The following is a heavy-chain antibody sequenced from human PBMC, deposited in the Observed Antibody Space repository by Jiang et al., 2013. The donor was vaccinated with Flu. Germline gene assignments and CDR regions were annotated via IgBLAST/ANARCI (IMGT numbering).Heavy chain of an antibody. Sequence: GLVKPSETLSLTCTVSGGSISSYYWSWIRQPPGKGLEWIGYIHYSGSTNYNPSLKSRVTISVDTSKNQFSLKLSSVTAADTAVYYCARHLDYYGSGTYHYWGQGTLVTVSS. CDR2: IHYSGST. CDR1: GGSISSYY. J-gene: IGHJ4*02. D-gene: IGHD3-10*01. V-gene: IGHV4-59*08. CDR3: ARHLDYYGSGTYHY.